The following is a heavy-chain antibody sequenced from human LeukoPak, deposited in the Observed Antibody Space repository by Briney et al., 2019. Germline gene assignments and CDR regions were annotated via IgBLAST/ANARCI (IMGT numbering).Heavy chain of an antibody. CDR3: TRVGYIDEGIDY. CDR2: IKQDGSKK. D-gene: IGHD5-24*01. V-gene: IGHV3-7*04. Sequence: GGSLRLSCVASGFPFSSYWMTWVRQAPGKGLEWVANIKQDGSKKSYVDSVKGRFTISRDNAKNSLYLQMNSPRAEDTAIYYCTRVGYIDEGIDYWGQGTLVTVSS. J-gene: IGHJ4*02. CDR1: GFPFSSYW.